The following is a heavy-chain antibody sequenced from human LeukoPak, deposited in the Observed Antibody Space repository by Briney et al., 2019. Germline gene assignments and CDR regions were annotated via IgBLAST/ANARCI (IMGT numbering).Heavy chain of an antibody. J-gene: IGHJ5*02. D-gene: IGHD3-16*01. Sequence: GGSLRLSCVTSEFTFSNYWMHWVRQAPGMGLVWVSRINPDGTIINYADSVKGRYTISRDNARNTLFLQMNSLRVEDTAVYYCARVRHDSDVWVDRWGQGTLVTVSS. V-gene: IGHV3-74*01. CDR2: INPDGTII. CDR1: EFTFSNYW. CDR3: ARVRHDSDVWVDR.